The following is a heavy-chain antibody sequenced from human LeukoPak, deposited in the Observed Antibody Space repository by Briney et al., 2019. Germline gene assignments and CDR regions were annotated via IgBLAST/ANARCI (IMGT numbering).Heavy chain of an antibody. V-gene: IGHV6-1*01. D-gene: IGHD2-15*01. CDR1: GDSVSSYTAA. CDR2: TYYRSKWYN. Sequence: SQTLSLTCAISGDSVSSYTAAWNWIRQPPSRGLEWLGRTYYRSKWYNDYGESVKSRITINPDTSKNQFSLQLNSVTPEDTAVYYCARDGWPAFDYWGQGTLVTVSS. CDR3: ARDGWPAFDY. J-gene: IGHJ4*02.